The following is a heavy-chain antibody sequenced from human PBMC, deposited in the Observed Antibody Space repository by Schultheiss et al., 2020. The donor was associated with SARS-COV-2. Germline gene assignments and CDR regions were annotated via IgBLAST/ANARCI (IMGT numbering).Heavy chain of an antibody. D-gene: IGHD3-9*01. CDR1: GGTFSSYA. CDR3: ARGLTGYASTGQH. J-gene: IGHJ1*01. Sequence: ASVKVSCKASGGTFSSYAISWVRQAPGQGLEWMGIINPSGGSTSYAQKFQGRVTMTRDTSTSTVYMELSSLRSEDTAVYYCARGLTGYASTGQHWGQGTLVTVSS. CDR2: INPSGGST. V-gene: IGHV1-46*01.